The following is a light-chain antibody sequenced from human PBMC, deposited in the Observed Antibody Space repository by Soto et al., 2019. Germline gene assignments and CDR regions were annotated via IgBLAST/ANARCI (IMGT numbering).Light chain of an antibody. J-gene: IGKJ1*01. CDR2: GTS. Sequence: ILTAQALSSVAVPTRKTVPLSFRASQSVASNLAWYQQKPGQAPRLLIYGTSTRATGVPARFSGSGSGTDFTLAISSLEPEDFAVYYCQQRSNLPRTFGQVSKV. V-gene: IGKV3-15*01. CDR1: QSVASN. CDR3: QQRSNLPRT.